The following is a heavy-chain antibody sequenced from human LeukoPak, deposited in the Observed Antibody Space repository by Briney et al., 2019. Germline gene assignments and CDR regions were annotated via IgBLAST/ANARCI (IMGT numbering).Heavy chain of an antibody. CDR1: GFTVSSNS. V-gene: IGHV3-53*01. CDR2: IYSGGST. J-gene: IGHJ6*03. D-gene: IGHD2-8*01. CDR3: ARDCGVLGDMDV. Sequence: SGGSLRLSCAASGFTVSSNSMSWVRQAPGKGLEWVSVIYSGGSTYYADSVKGRFTISRDNSKNTLYLQMNSLRAEDTAVYYCARDCGVLGDMDVWGKGTTVTVSS.